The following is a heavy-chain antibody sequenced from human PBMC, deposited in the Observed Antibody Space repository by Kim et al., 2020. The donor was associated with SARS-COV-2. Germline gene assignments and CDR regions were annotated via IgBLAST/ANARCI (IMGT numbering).Heavy chain of an antibody. Sequence: GGSLRLSCAASGFTFSSYSMNWVRQAPGKGLEWVSYISSSSSTIYYADSVKGRFTISRDNAKNSLYLQMNSLRDEDTAVYYCARDLLLWFGELLSAPVPLDYWGQGTLVTVSS. D-gene: IGHD3-10*01. CDR2: ISSSSSTI. CDR1: GFTFSSYS. CDR3: ARDLLLWFGELLSAPVPLDY. V-gene: IGHV3-48*02. J-gene: IGHJ4*02.